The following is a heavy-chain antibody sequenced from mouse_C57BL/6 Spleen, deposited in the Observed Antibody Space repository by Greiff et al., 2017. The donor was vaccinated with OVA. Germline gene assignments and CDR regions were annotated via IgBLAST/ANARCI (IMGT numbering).Heavy chain of an antibody. Sequence: ESGPGLVKPSPSLSLTCSVTGYSITSGYYWNWIRQFPGNKLEWMGYISYDGSNNYNPSLKNRISITCDTSKNQFFLKLNSVTTEDTATYYCARGDDGSCAYWGKGTLVTVSA. CDR3: ARGDDGSCAY. J-gene: IGHJ3*01. D-gene: IGHD2-3*01. CDR2: ISYDGSN. CDR1: GYSITSGYY. V-gene: IGHV3-6*01.